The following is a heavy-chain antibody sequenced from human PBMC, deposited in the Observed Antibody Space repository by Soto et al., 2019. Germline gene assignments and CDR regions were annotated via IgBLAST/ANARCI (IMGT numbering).Heavy chain of an antibody. V-gene: IGHV4-4*02. Sequence: QVQLQESGPGLVKPSGTLSLTCAVSGGSISSSNWWSWVRQPPGKGLGWIGEIYHSGSTNYNPSPKSGVTISVDKSKNQFSLKLSSVTAADTAVYYCARSFRLKDSSSWYGGYYFDYWGQGTLVTVSS. CDR2: IYHSGST. D-gene: IGHD6-13*01. CDR3: ARSFRLKDSSSWYGGYYFDY. CDR1: GGSISSSNW. J-gene: IGHJ4*02.